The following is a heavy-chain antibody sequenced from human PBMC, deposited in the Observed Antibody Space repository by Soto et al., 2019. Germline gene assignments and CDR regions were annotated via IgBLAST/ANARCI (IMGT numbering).Heavy chain of an antibody. CDR3: ARSDTAMVPNFDY. D-gene: IGHD5-18*01. J-gene: IGHJ4*02. V-gene: IGHV1-69*13. CDR2: IIPIFGTA. Sequence: ASVKVSCKPSGGTFSSYANSWVRQAPGQGLEWMGGIIPIFGTANYAQKFQGRVTITADESTSTAYMELSSLRSEDTAVYYCARSDTAMVPNFDYWGQGTLVTVSS. CDR1: GGTFSSYA.